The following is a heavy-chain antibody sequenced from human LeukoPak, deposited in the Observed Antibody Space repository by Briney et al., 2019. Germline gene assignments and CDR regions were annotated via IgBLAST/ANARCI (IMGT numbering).Heavy chain of an antibody. CDR3: ARGSKVTMVRGVIINDY. CDR1: GYTFTGYY. D-gene: IGHD3-10*01. J-gene: IGHJ4*02. Sequence: EASVKVSCKASGYTFTGYYMHWVRQAPGQGLEWMGWINPNSGGTNYAQKFQGRVTMTRDTSISTAYMELSRLRSDDTAVYYCARGSKVTMVRGVIINDYWGQGTLATVSS. V-gene: IGHV1-2*02. CDR2: INPNSGGT.